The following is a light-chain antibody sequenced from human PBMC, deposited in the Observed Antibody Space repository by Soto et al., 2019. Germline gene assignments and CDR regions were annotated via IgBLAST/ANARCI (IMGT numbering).Light chain of an antibody. CDR2: AAS. CDR3: LQDYNYPRT. Sequence: DIQMTQSPSSLSASVGDRVTITCRASQSISSNLNWYQQKPGKAPKLLIYAASNLQSGVPSTFSGSGSGTDFTLTISSLQPEDFATYYCLQDYNYPRTFGQGTKVEIK. V-gene: IGKV1-39*01. CDR1: QSISSN. J-gene: IGKJ1*01.